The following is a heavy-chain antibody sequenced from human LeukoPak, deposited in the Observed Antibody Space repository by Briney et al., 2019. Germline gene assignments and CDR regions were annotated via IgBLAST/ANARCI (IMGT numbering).Heavy chain of an antibody. V-gene: IGHV1-24*01. CDR1: GYTLTELS. J-gene: IGHJ4*02. Sequence: ASVKVSCKVSGYTLTELSMHWVRQAPGKGLEWMGGFDPEDGETIYAQKFQGRVTMTEDTSTDTAYMELSSLRSEVTAVYYCATDVPRIPMGPLRDWGQGTLVTVSS. CDR3: ATDVPRIPMGPLRD. CDR2: FDPEDGET. D-gene: IGHD5-18*01.